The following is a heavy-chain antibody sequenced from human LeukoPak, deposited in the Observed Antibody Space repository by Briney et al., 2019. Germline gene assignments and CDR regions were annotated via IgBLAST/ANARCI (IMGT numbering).Heavy chain of an antibody. V-gene: IGHV3-9*01. J-gene: IGHJ6*02. CDR3: ATYSSASGHYYYGMDV. Sequence: SLRLSCAASGFTFYDYAMLWVRQAPGKGLEWGSGISWNSGSIGYADSVKGRFTISRDNAKNSLYLQMNSLRAEDTALYYCATYSSASGHYYYGMDVWGQGTTVTVSS. D-gene: IGHD6-6*01. CDR1: GFTFYDYA. CDR2: ISWNSGSI.